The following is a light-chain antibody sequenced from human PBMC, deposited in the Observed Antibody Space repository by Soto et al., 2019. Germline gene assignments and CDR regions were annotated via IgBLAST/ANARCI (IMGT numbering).Light chain of an antibody. J-gene: IGLJ2*01. CDR2: LNSDGSH. Sequence: QPVLTQSPSASASLGASVKLTCTLCSGHSSYAIAWHQQRPEKGPRYLMKLNSDGSHSKGDGIPDRFSGSSSGAERYLTISSLQSEDEADYYCQTWVTGIQVFGGGTKVTVL. CDR3: QTWVTGIQV. CDR1: SGHSSYA. V-gene: IGLV4-69*01.